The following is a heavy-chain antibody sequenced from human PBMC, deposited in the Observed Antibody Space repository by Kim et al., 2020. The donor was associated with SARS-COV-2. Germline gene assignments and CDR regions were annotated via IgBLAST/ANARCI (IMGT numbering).Heavy chain of an antibody. J-gene: IGHJ4*02. CDR3: ARGGGLSGFFDY. CDR2: ISSSTGYT. Sequence: GGYLRLSCAASGFTFNDSYMSWIRQAPGKGVEWVSYISSSTGYTNYADSVKGRFTISRDNAKNSLYLQMNSLRAEDTAVYYCARGGGLSGFFDYWGQGTLVTVSS. CDR1: GFTFNDSY. D-gene: IGHD3-10*01. V-gene: IGHV3-11*05.